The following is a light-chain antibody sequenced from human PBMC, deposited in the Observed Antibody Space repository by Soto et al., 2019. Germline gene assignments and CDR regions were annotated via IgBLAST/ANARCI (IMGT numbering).Light chain of an antibody. CDR2: DVT. CDR1: SSEVGAYDY. CDR3: SSFPGSSTVV. Sequence: QSVLTQPASVSGSPGQSITISCTGTSSEVGAYDYVSWYQQHPGKAPKLMIYDVTGRPSGVSNRFSGSKSGNTASLAISRLQAEDEADYYCSSFPGSSTVVFGGGTKLTV. V-gene: IGLV2-14*03. J-gene: IGLJ2*01.